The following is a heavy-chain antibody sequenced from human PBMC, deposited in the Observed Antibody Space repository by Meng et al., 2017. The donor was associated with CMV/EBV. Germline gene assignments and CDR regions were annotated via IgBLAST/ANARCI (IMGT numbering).Heavy chain of an antibody. Sequence: GGSLRLSCAASGFTVSSNYMSWVRQAPGKGLEWVSVIYSGGSTYYADSVKGRFTISRDNSKNTLCLQMNSLRAEDTAVYYCATAYCSSTSCYPWGQGTLVTVSS. CDR3: ATAYCSSTSCYP. J-gene: IGHJ5*02. V-gene: IGHV3-53*01. CDR2: IYSGGST. D-gene: IGHD2-2*01. CDR1: GFTVSSNY.